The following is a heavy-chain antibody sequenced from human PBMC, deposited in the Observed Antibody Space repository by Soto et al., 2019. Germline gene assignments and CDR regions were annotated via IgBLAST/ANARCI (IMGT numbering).Heavy chain of an antibody. CDR3: ANSTVVPAPIDY. D-gene: IGHD2-2*01. J-gene: IGHJ4*02. V-gene: IGHV3-23*01. Sequence: EVQLLESGGGLVQPGGSLRLSCAASASGFTFSSYAMIWVRQAPGKGLEWLSTISGGANITYYADSVKGRFTISRDISKNTLFLQMLGLRAEDTAVYFCANSTVVPAPIDYWGQGTLVTVSS. CDR1: GFTFSSYA. CDR2: ISGGANIT.